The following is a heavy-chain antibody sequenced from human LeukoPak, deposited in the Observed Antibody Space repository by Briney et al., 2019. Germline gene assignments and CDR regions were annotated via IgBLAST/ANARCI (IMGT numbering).Heavy chain of an antibody. CDR3: AKSNGYGLVDI. J-gene: IGHJ3*02. CDR1: GGSMNGYY. D-gene: IGHD3-10*01. Sequence: SETLSLTCNVSGGSMNGYYWSWIRQPPGKGLQWIGYIYSSGSTNYNPSLQSRVTISLDTSRNQFSLKLNSVIAADTAVYYCAKSNGYGLVDIWGQGTMVTVSS. V-gene: IGHV4-59*12. CDR2: IYSSGST.